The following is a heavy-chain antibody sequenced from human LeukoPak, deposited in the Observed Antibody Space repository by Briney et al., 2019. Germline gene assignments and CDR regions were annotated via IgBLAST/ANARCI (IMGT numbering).Heavy chain of an antibody. D-gene: IGHD2-21*02. CDR1: GGSISSYY. CDR3: ARGIIKRVVTAIGEFDY. CDR2: IYTSGST. J-gene: IGHJ4*02. V-gene: IGHV4-4*07. Sequence: SETLSLTCTVSGGSISSYYWSWIRQPAGKGLEWIGRIYTSGSTNYNPSLKSRVTISVDTSKNQFSLKLSSVTAADTAVYYCARGIIKRVVTAIGEFDYWGQGTLVTVSS.